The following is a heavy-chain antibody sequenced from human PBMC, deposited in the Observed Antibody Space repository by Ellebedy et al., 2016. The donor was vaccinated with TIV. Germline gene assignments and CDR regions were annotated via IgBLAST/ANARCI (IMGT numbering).Heavy chain of an antibody. CDR3: AREPVGALSIDY. D-gene: IGHD1-26*01. J-gene: IGHJ4*02. Sequence: GESLKISXAASGFTFSSYWMHWVRQAPGKGLVWVSRINSGGSSTNYADSVKGRFTISRDNAKNTLYLQMNSLRVEDTAVYYCAREPVGALSIDYWGQGTLVTVSS. CDR2: INSGGSST. V-gene: IGHV3-74*01. CDR1: GFTFSSYW.